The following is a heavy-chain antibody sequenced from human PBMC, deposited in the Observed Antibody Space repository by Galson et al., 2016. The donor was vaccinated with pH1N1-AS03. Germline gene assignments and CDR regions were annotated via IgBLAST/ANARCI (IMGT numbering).Heavy chain of an antibody. CDR1: GFTFSSYG. D-gene: IGHD1/OR15-1a*01. V-gene: IGHV3-30*02. CDR2: IRHDGSNR. Sequence: SLRLSCAASGFTFSSYGMHWARQAPGKGLEWVTFIRHDGSNRYYADSVKGRFTISRDNSKNTLFLQMNSLRPEDTAVYYCAQDRVNGIDATTRWFAPWGQGAQVTVSS. CDR3: AQDRVNGIDATTRWFAP. J-gene: IGHJ5*02.